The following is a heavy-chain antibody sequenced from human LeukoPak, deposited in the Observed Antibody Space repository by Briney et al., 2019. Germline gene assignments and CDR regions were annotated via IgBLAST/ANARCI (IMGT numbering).Heavy chain of an antibody. D-gene: IGHD6-13*01. Sequence: GGSLRLSCAASGFTFSSHSMNWVRQAPGKGLEWVSSISSSSSYIYYADSVKGRFTISRDNAKNSLYLQMNSLRAEDTAVYYCASFGDSSSWYSNDAFDIWGQGTMVTVSS. CDR3: ASFGDSSSWYSNDAFDI. CDR2: ISSSSSYI. V-gene: IGHV3-21*01. CDR1: GFTFSSHS. J-gene: IGHJ3*02.